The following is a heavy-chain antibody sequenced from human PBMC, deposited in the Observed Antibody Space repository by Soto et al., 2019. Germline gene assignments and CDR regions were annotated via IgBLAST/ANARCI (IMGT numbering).Heavy chain of an antibody. D-gene: IGHD4-17*01. CDR3: ARRNTVAEFDY. CDR2: IYYSGST. Sequence: SETLSLTCTVSGGSISSSSDYWAWIRQPPGKGLEWIGSIYYSGSTYYNPSLKSRVTISVDTSKNQFSLKLSSVTAADTAVYYCARRNTVAEFDYWGQGTLVTVS. J-gene: IGHJ4*02. CDR1: GGSISSSSDY. V-gene: IGHV4-39*01.